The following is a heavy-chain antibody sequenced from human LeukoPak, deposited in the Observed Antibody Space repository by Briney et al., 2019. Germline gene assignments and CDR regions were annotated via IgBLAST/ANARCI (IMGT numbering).Heavy chain of an antibody. CDR2: IYTNGTT. J-gene: IGHJ5*02. CDR3: ARGSFLEWNNWFDP. V-gene: IGHV4-4*07. Sequence: PSETLSLTCSVSAGSSSHYYGNWIRQPAGKGQEWLGRIYTNGTTNYNPSLKSRVPMSIDPSPSEYSLRLHSVTAADPALYYCARGSFLEWNNWFDPWGQGTLVIVSS. D-gene: IGHD3-3*02. CDR1: AGSSSHYY.